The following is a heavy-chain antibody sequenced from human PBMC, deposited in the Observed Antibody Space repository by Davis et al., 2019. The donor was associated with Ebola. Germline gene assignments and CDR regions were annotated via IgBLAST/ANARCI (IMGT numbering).Heavy chain of an antibody. D-gene: IGHD6-19*01. CDR2: INAGDGKI. CDR3: ARGRTVTGTRGLSWFDP. Sequence: SVTVSRQASGYTFINYAIHWVRQAPGQRLEWMGWINAGDGKIIYSENFQGRLTITRDTSATTAYMELSSLRSEDTAAYYCARGRTVTGTRGLSWFDPWGQGALVTVSS. J-gene: IGHJ5*02. V-gene: IGHV1-3*01. CDR1: GYTFINYA.